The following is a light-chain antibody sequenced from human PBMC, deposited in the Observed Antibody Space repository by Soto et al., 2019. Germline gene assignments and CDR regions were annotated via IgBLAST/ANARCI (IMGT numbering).Light chain of an antibody. CDR2: TDD. Sequence: QSVLTQPPSASGTPGQRVTMSCSGSRSTIGSNTVNWYQQLPGTAPKLLIYTDDQRPSGVPDRFSGSKSGTSASLAISGLQSEDEADYYCAAWDDSLNAWVFGGGTQLTVL. CDR3: AAWDDSLNAWV. CDR1: RSTIGSNT. V-gene: IGLV1-44*01. J-gene: IGLJ3*02.